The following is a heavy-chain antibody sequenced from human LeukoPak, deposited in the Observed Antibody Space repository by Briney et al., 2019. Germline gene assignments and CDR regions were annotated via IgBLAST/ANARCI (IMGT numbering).Heavy chain of an antibody. Sequence: GGSLRLSCSASGFTFSSYAMHWVRQAPGKGLYYVSAISINGGSTYYADSVRGRFTISRDNSKNTLYLQMSSLRPDDMAVYYCVRTYDENPLGWFDPWGQGTLVTVSS. D-gene: IGHD5-12*01. CDR2: ISINGGST. CDR3: VRTYDENPLGWFDP. V-gene: IGHV3-64D*06. CDR1: GFTFSSYA. J-gene: IGHJ5*02.